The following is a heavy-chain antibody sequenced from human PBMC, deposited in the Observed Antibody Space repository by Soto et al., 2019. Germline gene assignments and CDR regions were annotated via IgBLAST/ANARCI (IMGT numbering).Heavy chain of an antibody. CDR1: GGSISSGGYY. CDR2: IYYSGST. J-gene: IGHJ1*01. V-gene: IGHV4-31*03. CDR3: ARDKGTYGDYVCCDFQH. Sequence: QVQLQESGPGLVKPSQTPSLTCTVSGGSISSGGYYWSWIRQHPGKGLEWIGYIYYSGSTYYNPSLKSRVTISVDTSKNQFCLKLSSVTAADTAVYYCARDKGTYGDYVCCDFQHWGQGTMVTVSS. D-gene: IGHD4-17*01.